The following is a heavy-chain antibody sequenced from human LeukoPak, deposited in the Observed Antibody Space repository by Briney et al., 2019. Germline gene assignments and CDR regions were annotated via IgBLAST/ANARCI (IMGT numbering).Heavy chain of an antibody. D-gene: IGHD2-2*01. CDR2: ISGSGGST. V-gene: IGHV3-23*01. CDR3: AKDRVVPAATYQ. Sequence: PGGSLRLSCAASGFTFSVYAMSWVRQAPGKGLEWVSTISGSGGSTYYPDSVKGRFTISRDNSKNTLYLQMNSLRAEDTAVYYCAKDRVVPAATYQWGQGTLVTVSS. J-gene: IGHJ4*02. CDR1: GFTFSVYA.